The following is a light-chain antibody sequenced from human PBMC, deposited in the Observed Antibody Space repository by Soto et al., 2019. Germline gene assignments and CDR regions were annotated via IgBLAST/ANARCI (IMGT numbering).Light chain of an antibody. CDR3: SSYTAFSTWV. CDR2: EVS. CDR1: SNDVGGYNY. Sequence: QSVLTQPASVSGSPGPSITISCTGTSNDVGGYNYVSWYQQHPGKAPQLIIYEVSNRPSGVSHRFSGSKSGDTASLTISGLQAEDGADYYCSSYTAFSTWVFGGGTKLTVL. V-gene: IGLV2-14*01. J-gene: IGLJ3*02.